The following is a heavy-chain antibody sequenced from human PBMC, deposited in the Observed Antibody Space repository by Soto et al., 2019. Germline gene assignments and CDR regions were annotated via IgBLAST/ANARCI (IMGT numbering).Heavy chain of an antibody. V-gene: IGHV4-61*01. CDR3: ARHGSDSGWFFFDP. Sequence: SETLSLTCNMSGDSYSISTYSWSWIRQPPGKALEWIGYVSYSGSTDYHPSLKSRVSISIDTPKNQFSLKMISVTAADTAVYYRARHGSDSGWFFFDPWGQGALVTVSS. J-gene: IGHJ5*02. D-gene: IGHD6-19*01. CDR2: VSYSGST. CDR1: GDSYSISTYS.